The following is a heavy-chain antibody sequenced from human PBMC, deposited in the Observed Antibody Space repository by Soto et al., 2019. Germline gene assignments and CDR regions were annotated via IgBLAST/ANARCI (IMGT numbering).Heavy chain of an antibody. CDR1: GGTFSSYA. J-gene: IGHJ6*02. D-gene: IGHD4-17*01. Sequence: SVQVSCKASGGTFSSYAISWVRQAPGQGLEWMGGIIPIFGTANYAQKFQGRVTITADKSTSTAYMELSSLRSEDTAVYYCAREGTTAAHDYYYGMDVWGQGTTVTVSS. CDR2: IIPIFGTA. CDR3: AREGTTAAHDYYYGMDV. V-gene: IGHV1-69*06.